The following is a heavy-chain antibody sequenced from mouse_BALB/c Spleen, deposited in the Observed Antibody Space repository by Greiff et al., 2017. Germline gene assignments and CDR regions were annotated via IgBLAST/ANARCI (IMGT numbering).Heavy chain of an antibody. CDR3: AGYGNYRGNYAMDY. CDR2: ISYDGSN. D-gene: IGHD2-1*01. Sequence: EVKLQESGPGLVKPSQSLSLTCSVTGYSITSGYYWNWIRQFPGNKLEWMGYISYDGSNNYNPSLKNRISITRDTSKNQFFLKLNSVTTEDTATYYCAGYGNYRGNYAMDYWGQGTSVTVSS. V-gene: IGHV3-6*02. J-gene: IGHJ4*01. CDR1: GYSITSGYY.